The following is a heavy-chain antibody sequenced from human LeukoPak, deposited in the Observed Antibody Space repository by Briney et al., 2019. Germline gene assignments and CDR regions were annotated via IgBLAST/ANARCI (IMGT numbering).Heavy chain of an antibody. CDR2: IYYSGST. CDR1: GGSISSGGYY. Sequence: SETLSLTCTVSGGSISSGGYYWSWIRQHPGKGLEWIGYIYYSGSTYYNPSLKSRVTMSVDTSKNQFSLKLSSVTAADTAVYYCARGRYGSGSYWGQGTLVTVSS. J-gene: IGHJ4*02. V-gene: IGHV4-31*03. D-gene: IGHD3-10*01. CDR3: ARGRYGSGSY.